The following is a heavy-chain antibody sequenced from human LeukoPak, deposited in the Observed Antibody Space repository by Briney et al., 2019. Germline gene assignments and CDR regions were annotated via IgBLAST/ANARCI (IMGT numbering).Heavy chain of an antibody. D-gene: IGHD3-9*01. J-gene: IGHJ4*02. CDR3: AGHYYDILTGYYHDY. CDR2: INPNSGGT. V-gene: IGHV1-2*02. CDR1: GYTFTGYY. Sequence: GASVKVSCKASGYTFTGYYMHWVRQAPGQGLEWMGWINPNSGGTNYAQKFQGRVTMTRDTSISTAYMELSRLRSDDTAVYYCAGHYYDILTGYYHDYWGQGTLVTVSS.